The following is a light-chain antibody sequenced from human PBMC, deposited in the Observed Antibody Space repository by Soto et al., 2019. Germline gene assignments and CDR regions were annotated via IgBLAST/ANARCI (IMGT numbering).Light chain of an antibody. V-gene: IGKV3-20*01. CDR2: GAS. CDR3: QQYGRTPPVT. J-gene: IGKJ4*01. CDR1: QSVSSDY. Sequence: EIVLTQSPGTLSLSPGERATLSCRASQSVSSDYLSWYQQKPGQPPRLLIYGASYRATGIPDRFSGGGSGPDFTLPISRLEVKDFAVYDCQQYGRTPPVTFCAWIKVVIK.